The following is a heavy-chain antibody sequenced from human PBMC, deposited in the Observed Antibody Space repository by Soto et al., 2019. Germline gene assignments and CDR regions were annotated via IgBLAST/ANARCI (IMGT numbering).Heavy chain of an antibody. CDR1: GASISSTTSGNW. CDR3: ARMVGATLVDF. D-gene: IGHD1-26*01. CDR2: MYHSGST. J-gene: IGHJ4*02. V-gene: IGHV4-4*02. Sequence: QVQLQESGPGLVRPSGTLSLTCAVSGASISSTTSGNWWSWVRQPPGKGLEWIGEMYHSGSTNYNPSLKRRVTMLVDKSKNQFSLKLSSVTAADTAVYYCARMVGATLVDFWGQGTLVTVSS.